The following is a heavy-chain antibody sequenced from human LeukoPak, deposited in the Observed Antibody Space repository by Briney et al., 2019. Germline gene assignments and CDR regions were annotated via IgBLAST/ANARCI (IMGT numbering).Heavy chain of an antibody. Sequence: ASVKVSCKASGYTFTGYYMHWVRQAPGQGLEWMGWINPNSGGTNYAQKFQGRVTMTRDTSISTAYMELSRLRSDDTAVYYCARLISAFQQPEYFQHWGQGTLVTVSS. D-gene: IGHD6-13*01. J-gene: IGHJ1*01. CDR1: GYTFTGYY. V-gene: IGHV1-2*02. CDR3: ARLISAFQQPEYFQH. CDR2: INPNSGGT.